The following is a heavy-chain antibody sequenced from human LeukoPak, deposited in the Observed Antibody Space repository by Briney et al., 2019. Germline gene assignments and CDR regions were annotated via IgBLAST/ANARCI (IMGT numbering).Heavy chain of an antibody. Sequence: GGSLRLSCAASGLTFSSYAMSWVRQAPGKGLEWVSAISGSGGSTHYADSVKGRFTISRDNSKNTLYLQMNSLRAEDTAVYYCAKVDYMITFGGVIPIDYWGQGTLVTVSS. V-gene: IGHV3-23*01. J-gene: IGHJ4*02. CDR3: AKVDYMITFGGVIPIDY. CDR1: GLTFSSYA. CDR2: ISGSGGST. D-gene: IGHD3-16*02.